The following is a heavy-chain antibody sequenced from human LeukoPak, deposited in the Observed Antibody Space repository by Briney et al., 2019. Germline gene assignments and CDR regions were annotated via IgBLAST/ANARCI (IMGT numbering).Heavy chain of an antibody. J-gene: IGHJ6*02. Sequence: SGGSLRLSRAASGFTFSSYSMNWVRQAPGKGLEWVSSISSSSSYIYYADSVKGRFTISRDNAKNSLYLQMNSLRAEDTAVYYCARRPSTNPNPYGMDVWGQGTTVTVSS. CDR2: ISSSSSYI. D-gene: IGHD5/OR15-5a*01. V-gene: IGHV3-21*01. CDR1: GFTFSSYS. CDR3: ARRPSTNPNPYGMDV.